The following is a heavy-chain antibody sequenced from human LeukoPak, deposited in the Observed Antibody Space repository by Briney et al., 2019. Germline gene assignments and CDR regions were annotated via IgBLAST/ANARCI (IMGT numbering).Heavy chain of an antibody. Sequence: PGRSLRLSCAASGFTFSNYGFHWVRQAPGKGLEWVAGIWYDGSKKNYADSGKGRFTISRDNSKNTVYLQMNSLRAEDTAVYYCATTASRGPQSAEYFQYWGQGTLVTVSS. J-gene: IGHJ1*01. V-gene: IGHV3-33*01. CDR3: ATTASRGPQSAEYFQY. CDR2: IWYDGSKK. CDR1: GFTFSNYG.